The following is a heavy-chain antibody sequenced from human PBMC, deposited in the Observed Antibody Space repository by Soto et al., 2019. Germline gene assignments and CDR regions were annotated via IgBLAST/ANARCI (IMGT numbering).Heavy chain of an antibody. CDR2: ISSRGLTT. D-gene: IGHD6-19*01. CDR3: ARVSASGWYVNGSDYFDY. V-gene: IGHV3-11*01. CDR1: GFTFSNYY. Sequence: QVQLVESGGVLVKPGGSLRRSCAASGFTFSNYYMSWIRRAPGKGLESVSYISSRGLTTSYADSVKGRFTISRDNAKNSLCVQMNSLREEGTAVYYCARVSASGWYVNGSDYFDYWGQGTLVTVSS. J-gene: IGHJ4*02.